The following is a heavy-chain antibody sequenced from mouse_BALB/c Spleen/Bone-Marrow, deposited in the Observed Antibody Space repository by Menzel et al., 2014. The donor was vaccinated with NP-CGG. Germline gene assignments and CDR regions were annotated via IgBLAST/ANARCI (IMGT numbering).Heavy chain of an antibody. CDR2: IDPSTGYT. Sequence: VQLQQSGAELAKPGAPVRMSCKTSGYTFTSYWMHWVKQRPGQGLEWFGYIDPSTGYTEFNQKFKDRATLTADISSSTAYMQLSSLTSEDSAVYYCARSYGNYVDYWGQGTTLTVSS. D-gene: IGHD2-1*01. CDR1: GYTFTSYW. CDR3: ARSYGNYVDY. J-gene: IGHJ2*01. V-gene: IGHV1-7*01.